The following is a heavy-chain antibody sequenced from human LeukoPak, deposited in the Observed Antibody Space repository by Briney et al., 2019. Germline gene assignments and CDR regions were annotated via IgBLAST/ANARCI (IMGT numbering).Heavy chain of an antibody. Sequence: GGSLRLSCAASGFTFSDYYMSWLRQAPGKGLEWVSYISHSGRTMYYADSVKGRFTISSDNAKNSLYLQMNSLRAEDTAVYYCARGLTYYDILTGYYFDYWGQGTLVTVSS. CDR2: ISHSGRTM. D-gene: IGHD3-9*01. CDR1: GFTFSDYY. CDR3: ARGLTYYDILTGYYFDY. J-gene: IGHJ4*02. V-gene: IGHV3-11*04.